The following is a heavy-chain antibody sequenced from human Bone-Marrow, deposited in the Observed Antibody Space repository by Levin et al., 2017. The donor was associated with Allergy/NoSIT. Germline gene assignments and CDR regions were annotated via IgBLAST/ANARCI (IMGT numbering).Heavy chain of an antibody. J-gene: IGHJ4*02. CDR3: AKVDSSGWYEKLDY. CDR2: ISGNDGGT. D-gene: IGHD6-19*01. CDR1: GFTFSDYA. Sequence: GESLKISCAASGFTFSDYAMSWVRQAPGKGLEWVSTISGNDGGTHYAESVKGRFTISRDNSRNTLSLQMNSLRTEDTAVYYCAKVDSSGWYEKLDYWGQGSLVTVSS. V-gene: IGHV3-23*01.